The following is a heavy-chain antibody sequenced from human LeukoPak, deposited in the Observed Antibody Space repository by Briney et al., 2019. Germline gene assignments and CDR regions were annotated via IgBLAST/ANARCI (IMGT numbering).Heavy chain of an antibody. D-gene: IGHD4-23*01. CDR1: GYIFSSYW. V-gene: IGHV5-51*01. J-gene: IGHJ4*02. Sequence: GESLKISCEGSGYIFSSYWIAWVRQMPEKGLEWMGTIFPGDSDTRYSPSFQGQVTISADKSISTAYLQWSSLKASDTAMYYCARHSQRYGGKPIDYWGQGTLVTVSS. CDR2: IFPGDSDT. CDR3: ARHSQRYGGKPIDY.